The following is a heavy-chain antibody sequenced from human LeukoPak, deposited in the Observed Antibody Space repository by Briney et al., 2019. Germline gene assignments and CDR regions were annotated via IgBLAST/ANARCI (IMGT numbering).Heavy chain of an antibody. CDR1: GGSISSYY. J-gene: IGHJ4*02. CDR3: ARVSPRAHYGSGATESRAFDY. V-gene: IGHV4-59*01. Sequence: KASETLSLTCTVSGGSISSYYWSWIRQPPGKGLEWIGYIYYSGSTNYNPSLKSRVTISVDTSKNQFSLKLSSVTAADTAVYYCARVSPRAHYGSGATESRAFDYWGQGTLVTVSS. D-gene: IGHD3-10*01. CDR2: IYYSGST.